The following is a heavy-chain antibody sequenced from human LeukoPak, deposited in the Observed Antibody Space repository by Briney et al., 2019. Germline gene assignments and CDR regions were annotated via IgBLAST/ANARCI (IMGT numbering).Heavy chain of an antibody. CDR3: ARAKWDPVVDDAFDI. CDR2: TYYRSKWYN. D-gene: IGHD1-26*01. J-gene: IGHJ3*02. V-gene: IGHV6-1*01. Sequence: SQTLSLTCAISGDSVSSNSAAWNWIRQSPSRGLEWLARTYYRSKWYNDYAVSVKSRITINPDTSKNQFSLQLNSGTTEDTAVYYCARAKWDPVVDDAFDIWGQGTMVTVSS. CDR1: GDSVSSNSAA.